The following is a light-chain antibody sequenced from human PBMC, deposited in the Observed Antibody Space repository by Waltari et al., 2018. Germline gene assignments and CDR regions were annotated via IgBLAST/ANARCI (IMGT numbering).Light chain of an antibody. Sequence: EIVLTQSPATLSLSPGKSATLSCRASQSVNTYLAWYQQKPGQAPRLLIYDASNRATGIPARFVGSGSGTDFTLTISRLEPEDFAVYYCQERSNWPGGSFGGGTKVEIK. CDR1: QSVNTY. CDR3: QERSNWPGGS. J-gene: IGKJ4*01. V-gene: IGKV3-11*01. CDR2: DAS.